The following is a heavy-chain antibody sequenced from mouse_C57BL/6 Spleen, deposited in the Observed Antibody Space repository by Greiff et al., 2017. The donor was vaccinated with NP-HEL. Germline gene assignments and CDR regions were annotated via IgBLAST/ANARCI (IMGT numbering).Heavy chain of an antibody. J-gene: IGHJ4*01. CDR1: GFTFSSYA. V-gene: IGHV5-9-1*02. CDR3: TRDSNYEYYAMDY. Sequence: EVMLVESGEGLVKPGGSLKLSCAASGFTFSSYAMSWVRQTPEKRLEWVAYISSGGDYIYYADTVKGRFTISRDNARNTLYLQMSSLKSEDTAMYYCTRDSNYEYYAMDYWGQGTSVTVSS. CDR2: ISSGGDYI. D-gene: IGHD2-5*01.